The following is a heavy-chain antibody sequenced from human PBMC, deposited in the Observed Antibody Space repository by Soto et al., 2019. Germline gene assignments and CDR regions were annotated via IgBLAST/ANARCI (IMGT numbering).Heavy chain of an antibody. CDR1: GFSLSTSGMC. CDR3: SRTSWGYDILTGYYYYYGMDV. V-gene: IGHV2-70*11. CDR2: IDWDDDK. J-gene: IGHJ6*02. Sequence: GSGPTLVNPTQTLTLTCTFSGFSLSTSGMCVSWIRQPPGKALEWLARIDWDDDKYYSTSLKTRLTNSKNNTKNKMILTMNNKKPVDIAMYYFSRTSWGYDILTGYYYYYGMDVWGQGTTVTVSS. D-gene: IGHD3-9*01.